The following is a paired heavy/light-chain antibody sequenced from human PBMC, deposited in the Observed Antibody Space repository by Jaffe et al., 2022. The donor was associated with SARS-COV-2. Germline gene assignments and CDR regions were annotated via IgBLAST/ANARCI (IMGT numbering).Light chain of an antibody. Sequence: QSVLTQPPSASGTPGQRVTISCSGSSSNIGSNTVNWYQQLPGTAPKLLIYSNSQRPSGVPDRFSGSKSGTSASLAISGLQSEDEADYYCAAWDDSLNGRVVFGGGTKLTVL. J-gene: IGLJ2*01. CDR3: AAWDDSLNGRVV. CDR1: SSNIGSNT. CDR2: SNS. V-gene: IGLV1-44*01.
Heavy chain of an antibody. Sequence: EVQLLESGGGLVQPGGSLRLSCATSGFTFSSYAMSWVRQAPGKGLEWVSGISGSGGSTYSADSVKGRFTISRDNSKNTLYLQMNSLRAEDTAVYYCSKKAGYTSIWSTFDYWGLGTLVTVSS. D-gene: IGHD6-13*01. V-gene: IGHV3-23*01. CDR3: SKKAGYTSIWSTFDY. J-gene: IGHJ4*02. CDR1: GFTFSSYA. CDR2: ISGSGGST.